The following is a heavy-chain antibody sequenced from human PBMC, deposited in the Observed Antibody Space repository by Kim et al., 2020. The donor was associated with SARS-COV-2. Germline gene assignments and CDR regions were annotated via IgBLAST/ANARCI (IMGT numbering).Heavy chain of an antibody. J-gene: IGHJ4*02. CDR3: SGGFRVARLI. CDR2: SE. Sequence: SEDYAASVRARVTISRDNSKNTLYLQMNSLRAEDTAVYYCSGGFRVARLIGGQGTLVTVSS. V-gene: IGHV3-23*01. D-gene: IGHD3-10*01.